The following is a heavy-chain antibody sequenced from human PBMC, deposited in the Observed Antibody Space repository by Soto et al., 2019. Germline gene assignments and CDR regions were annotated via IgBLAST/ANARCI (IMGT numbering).Heavy chain of an antibody. CDR3: ARDRWLRVFDI. Sequence: SETLSLTCAVYGGSFSGYYWSWIRQPPGKGLEWIGEINHSGSTNYNPSLKSRVTISVDTSKNQFSLKLSSVTAADTAVYYCARDRWLRVFDIWGQGTMVTGS. V-gene: IGHV4-34*01. CDR2: INHSGST. D-gene: IGHD5-12*01. CDR1: GGSFSGYY. J-gene: IGHJ3*02.